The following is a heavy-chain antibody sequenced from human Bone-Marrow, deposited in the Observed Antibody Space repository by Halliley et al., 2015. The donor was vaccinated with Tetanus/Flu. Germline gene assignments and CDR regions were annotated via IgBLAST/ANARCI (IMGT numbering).Heavy chain of an antibody. CDR2: ISGSGGST. Sequence: SLRLSCAASGFTFSSYTVSWVRQAPGKGLEWVSHISGSGGSTYYAGSVKGRFTISRDNSKNTVHLQMMSLRADDTALYYCARVFAAHFDSWGQGTLVTVSS. CDR1: GFTFSSYT. V-gene: IGHV3-23*01. J-gene: IGHJ4*02. CDR3: ARVFAAHFDS. D-gene: IGHD6-25*01.